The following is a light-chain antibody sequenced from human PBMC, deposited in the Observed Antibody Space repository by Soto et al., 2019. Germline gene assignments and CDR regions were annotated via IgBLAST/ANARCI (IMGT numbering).Light chain of an antibody. CDR2: GAS. Sequence: VMTQAPLSLPVTLGHPSSISCRSSQSLVYSDGNTYLAWYQQRPGRPPRLLIYGASTRAAGISARFSGSGSGTEFTLTISSLQSEDFAVYYCQQSSNWPRTFGQGTKVDIK. J-gene: IGKJ1*01. CDR1: QSLVYSDGNTY. V-gene: IGKV3-15*01. CDR3: QQSSNWPRT.